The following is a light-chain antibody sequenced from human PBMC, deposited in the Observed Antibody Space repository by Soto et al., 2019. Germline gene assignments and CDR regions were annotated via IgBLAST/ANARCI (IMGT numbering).Light chain of an antibody. CDR2: DVS. CDR1: SSDVGGYNY. Sequence: QSVLTQPASVSGSPGRSITISCTGTSSDVGGYNYVSWYQQHPGKAPKLMIYDVSNRPSGVSNRFSGSKSGNTASLTISGLLAEYEADYYCSSYTSSSTLVFGTGTKVAVL. V-gene: IGLV2-14*01. CDR3: SSYTSSSTLV. J-gene: IGLJ1*01.